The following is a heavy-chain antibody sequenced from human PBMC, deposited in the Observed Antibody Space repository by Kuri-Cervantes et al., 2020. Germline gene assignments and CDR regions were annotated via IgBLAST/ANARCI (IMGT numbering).Heavy chain of an antibody. J-gene: IGHJ4*02. D-gene: IGHD3-22*01. CDR1: GFTFSSYA. Sequence: GRSLRLSCAASGFTFSSYAMSWVRQAPGKGLEWVSAIGGSDGSTYYADSVSGRFTISRDNSKNTLHLQMNSLRAEDTALYYCAKDYDTSGYYWYYFDSWGQGTLVTVSS. CDR2: IGGSDGST. V-gene: IGHV3-23*01. CDR3: AKDYDTSGYYWYYFDS.